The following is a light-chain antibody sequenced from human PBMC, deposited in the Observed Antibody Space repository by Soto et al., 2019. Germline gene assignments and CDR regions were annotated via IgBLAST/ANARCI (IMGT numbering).Light chain of an antibody. CDR2: LNSDGSH. CDR3: QTWDTGIRV. CDR1: SGHSNYV. Sequence: QPVLTQSPSASASLGASVKLTGTLSSGHSNYVIAWHQQQPEKGPRYLMKLNSDGSHSKGDGIPDRISGSSSGAERYLTISSLQSEDEADYYCQTWDTGIRVFGGGTKVTVL. J-gene: IGLJ2*01. V-gene: IGLV4-69*01.